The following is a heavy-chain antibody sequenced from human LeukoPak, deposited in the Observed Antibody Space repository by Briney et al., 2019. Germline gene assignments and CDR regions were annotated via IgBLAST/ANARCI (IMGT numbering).Heavy chain of an antibody. CDR3: ARCAGGQLVGDDVFDF. Sequence: ASVKVSCKASGGTFSSYAISWVRQAPGQGLEWMGRIIPIFGIANYAQKFQGRVTITADKSTSTAYMELSSLRSEDTAVYYCARCAGGQLVGDDVFDFWGKGKMVTFSS. CDR2: IIPIFGIA. J-gene: IGHJ3*01. CDR1: GGTFSSYA. D-gene: IGHD6-6*01. V-gene: IGHV1-69*04.